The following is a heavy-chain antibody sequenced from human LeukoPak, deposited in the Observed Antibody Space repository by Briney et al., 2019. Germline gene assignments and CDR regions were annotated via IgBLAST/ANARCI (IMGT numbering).Heavy chain of an antibody. Sequence: ASVKVSCKASGYTFTGYYMHWVRQAPGQGPEWMGWINPNRGGTKYAQKFQGRVTMTRDTSISSVYMDLTKLKSDDTAVYYCARGSSTKADTPGGNDYWGQGTLVTVSS. CDR3: ARGSSTKADTPGGNDY. V-gene: IGHV1-2*02. D-gene: IGHD2-15*01. CDR1: GYTFTGYY. CDR2: INPNRGGT. J-gene: IGHJ4*02.